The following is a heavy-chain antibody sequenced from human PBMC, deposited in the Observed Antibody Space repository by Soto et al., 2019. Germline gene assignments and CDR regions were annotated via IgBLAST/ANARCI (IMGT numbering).Heavy chain of an antibody. CDR3: ARFSQSSNWYGGTDYYFGMDV. CDR2: ISAYNGNT. V-gene: IGHV1-18*04. D-gene: IGHD6-13*01. J-gene: IGHJ6*02. CDR1: GYTFTSYG. Sequence: GASVKVSCKASGYTFTSYGISWVRQAPGQGLEWMGWISAYNGNTNYAQKLQGRVTMTTDTTTSTAYMELRSLRSDDTAVYYCARFSQSSNWYGGTDYYFGMDVWGQGTTVTVSS.